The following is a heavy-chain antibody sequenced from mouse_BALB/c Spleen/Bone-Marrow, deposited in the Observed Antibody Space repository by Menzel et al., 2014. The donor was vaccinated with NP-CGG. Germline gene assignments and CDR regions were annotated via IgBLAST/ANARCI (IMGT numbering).Heavy chain of an antibody. CDR2: INPSSGYT. J-gene: IGHJ2*01. V-gene: IGHV1-4*01. CDR3: ARESLYGSNYY. Sequence: QVQLKEYGAELARPGASVKMSCKASGYTFTSYTMHWVKQRPGQGLEWIGYINPSSGYTNYNQKFKDKATLTADKSSSTAYMQLSSLTSEDSAVYYCARESLYGSNYYWDQAATPKVYS. CDR1: GYTFTSYT. D-gene: IGHD1-1*01.